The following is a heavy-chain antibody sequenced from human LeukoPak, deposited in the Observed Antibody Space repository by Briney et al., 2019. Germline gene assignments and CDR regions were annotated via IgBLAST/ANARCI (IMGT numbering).Heavy chain of an antibody. J-gene: IGHJ4*02. Sequence: GASVKVSCKASGYTFTSYGISWVRQAPGQGPEWLGWISTYNGNTHYAQKLQGRVTMTTDTSTTTAYMELRSLRSDDTAVNYCARDYRTGFDYWGQGTLVTVSS. CDR3: ARDYRTGFDY. CDR2: ISTYNGNT. V-gene: IGHV1-18*01. D-gene: IGHD7-27*01. CDR1: GYTFTSYG.